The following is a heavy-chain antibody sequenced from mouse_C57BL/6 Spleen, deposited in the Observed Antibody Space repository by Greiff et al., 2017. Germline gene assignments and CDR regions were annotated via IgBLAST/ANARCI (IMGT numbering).Heavy chain of an antibody. J-gene: IGHJ2*01. CDR1: GYTFTSYW. Sequence: QVQLQQPGAELVKPGASVKLSCKASGYTFTSYWMHWVKQRPGQGLEWIGMIHPNSGSTNYNEKFKSKATLTVDKSSSTAYMQLSSLTSEDSAVYYCARSGELGNFGYWGQGTTLTVST. CDR3: ARSGELGNFGY. V-gene: IGHV1-64*01. CDR2: IHPNSGST. D-gene: IGHD4-1*01.